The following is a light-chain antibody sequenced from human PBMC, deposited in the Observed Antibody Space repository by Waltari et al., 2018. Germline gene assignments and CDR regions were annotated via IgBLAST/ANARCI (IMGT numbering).Light chain of an antibody. CDR1: ELEKKY. Sequence: SYDLIQSPSVSVSPGQTATITCSGDELEKKYVCWYQQKPCQSPVLVIYEDVRRPSEIPQRVSGSNSGNTATLTISGTQPMDEADYYGQAWDSGVAGVFGTGTKVTVL. V-gene: IGLV3-1*01. J-gene: IGLJ1*01. CDR3: QAWDSGVAGV. CDR2: EDV.